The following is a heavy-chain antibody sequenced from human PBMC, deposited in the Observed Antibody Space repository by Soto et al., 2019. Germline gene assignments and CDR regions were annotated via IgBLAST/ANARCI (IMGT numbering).Heavy chain of an antibody. CDR1: GGSLSSSAYS. V-gene: IGHV4-30-2*01. CDR3: ARELLFYDSDGFSWDDAFDI. D-gene: IGHD3-22*01. CDR2: IYQSGST. Sequence: GPGPKPPSETLSLTCAVSGGSLSSSAYSWSWIRQPPGKGLEWIGFIYQSGSTYYNPSLKSRVTMSLDRPKNQFSLKLSSVTAADTAVYYCARELLFYDSDGFSWDDAFDIWGQGTMVTVSS. J-gene: IGHJ3*02.